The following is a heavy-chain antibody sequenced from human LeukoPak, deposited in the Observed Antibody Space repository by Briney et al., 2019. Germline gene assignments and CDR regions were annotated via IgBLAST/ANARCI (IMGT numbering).Heavy chain of an antibody. J-gene: IGHJ5*02. V-gene: IGHV6-1*01. Sequence: SQTLSLTGAIAGDSVSSNSAAWNWIRQSPSRVLEWLGRTYYRSKWYNDYAVSVQSRITINPDTSKNKFSMQLNSVTPEDTAVYYCAIGVRGVINLDNWFDPWGQGTLVTVSS. CDR3: AIGVRGVINLDNWFDP. D-gene: IGHD3-10*01. CDR2: TYYRSKWYN. CDR1: GDSVSSNSAA.